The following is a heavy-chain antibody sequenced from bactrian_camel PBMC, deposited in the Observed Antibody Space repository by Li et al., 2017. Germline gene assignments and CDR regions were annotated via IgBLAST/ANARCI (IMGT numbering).Heavy chain of an antibody. CDR2: IYSDGSET. J-gene: IGHJ4*01. Sequence: HVQLVESGGGLVQPGGSLRLSCAASGFTFSNYYLSWVRQAPGKGLEWVSSIYSDGSETYYADSMKGRFTISRDNAKNTLYLQMNSLKTEDTAVYYCATEGIWVGYFRNWGQGTQVTVS. CDR3: ATEGIWVGYFRN. V-gene: IGHV3-2*01. CDR1: GFTFSNYY. D-gene: IGHD5*01.